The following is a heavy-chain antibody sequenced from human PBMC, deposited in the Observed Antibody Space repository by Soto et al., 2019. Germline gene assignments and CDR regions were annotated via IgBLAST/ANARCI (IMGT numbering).Heavy chain of an antibody. CDR1: GGSISSGGYY. Sequence: LSLTCTVSGGSISSGGYYWSWIRQHPGKGLEWIGYIYYSGSTYYNPSLKSRVTISVDTSKNQFSLKLSSVTAADTAVYYCARVLSGYYRRGAFDIWGQGTMVTVSS. CDR3: ARVLSGYYRRGAFDI. V-gene: IGHV4-31*03. J-gene: IGHJ3*02. D-gene: IGHD3-22*01. CDR2: IYYSGST.